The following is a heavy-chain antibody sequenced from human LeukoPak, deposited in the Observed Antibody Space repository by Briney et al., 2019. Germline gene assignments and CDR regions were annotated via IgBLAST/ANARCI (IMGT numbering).Heavy chain of an antibody. CDR1: GGSFSGYY. CDR3: ARARPTDNFGPH. V-gene: IGHV4-34*01. D-gene: IGHD3/OR15-3a*01. J-gene: IGHJ4*02. CDR2: INHSGST. Sequence: SSETLSLTCAVYGGSFSGYYWGWIRQPPGKGLEWIGEINHSGSTNYNPSLKSRVTISVDTSKNQFSLKLSSVTAADTAVYYCARARPTDNFGPHWGQGTLVTVSS.